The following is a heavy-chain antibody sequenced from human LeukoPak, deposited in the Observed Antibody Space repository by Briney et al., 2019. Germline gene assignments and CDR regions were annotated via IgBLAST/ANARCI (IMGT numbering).Heavy chain of an antibody. CDR2: ISGSGGST. J-gene: IGHJ4*02. Sequence: GGSLRLSCAASGFTFSSYSMNWVRQAPGKGLEWVSAISGSGGSTYYADSVKGRFTISRDNSKNTLYLQMNSLRAEDTAVYYCAKDMTVQLWLPFDYWGQGTLVTASS. CDR1: GFTFSSYS. CDR3: AKDMTVQLWLPFDY. D-gene: IGHD5-18*01. V-gene: IGHV3-23*01.